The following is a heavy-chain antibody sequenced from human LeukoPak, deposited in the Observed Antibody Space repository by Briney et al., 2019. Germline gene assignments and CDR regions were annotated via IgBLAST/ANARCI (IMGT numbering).Heavy chain of an antibody. Sequence: ASVKVTCKASGYTFTGYYMHWVRQAPGQGLEWMGWINPNSGGTNYAQKFPGRVTMTRDTSISTAYMELSRLRSDDTAVYYCARSLRGIVGVSDPWGQGTLVTVSS. CDR2: INPNSGGT. V-gene: IGHV1-2*02. J-gene: IGHJ5*02. CDR1: GYTFTGYY. CDR3: ARSLRGIVGVSDP. D-gene: IGHD1-26*01.